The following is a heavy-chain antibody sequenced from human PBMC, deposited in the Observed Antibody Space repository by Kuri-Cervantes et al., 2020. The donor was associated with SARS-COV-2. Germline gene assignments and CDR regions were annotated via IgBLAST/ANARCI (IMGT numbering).Heavy chain of an antibody. D-gene: IGHD4-17*01. CDR2: IYYSGST. V-gene: IGHV4-31*03. CDR3: ARDRNGDYGSDAFDI. Sequence: LRLSCTVSGGSISSGGYYWSWIRQHPGKGLEWIGYIYYSGSTYYNPSLKSRVTISVDTSKNQFSLKLSSVTAADTAVYYCARDRNGDYGSDAFDIWGQGTMVNVSS. CDR1: GGSISSGGYY. J-gene: IGHJ3*02.